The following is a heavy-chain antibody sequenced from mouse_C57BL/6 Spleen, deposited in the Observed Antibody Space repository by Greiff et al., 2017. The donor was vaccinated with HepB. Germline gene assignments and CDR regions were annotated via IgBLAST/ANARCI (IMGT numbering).Heavy chain of an antibody. CDR1: GYTFTSYW. Sequence: QVQLQQPGAELVRPGTSVKLSCKASGYTFTSYWMHWVKQRPGQGLEWIGVIDPSDSYTNYNQKFKGKATLTVDTSSSTAYMQLSSLTSEDSAVYYCARGAYGCGVLYYFDYWGQGTTLTVSS. J-gene: IGHJ2*01. D-gene: IGHD1-1*01. CDR3: ARGAYGCGVLYYFDY. V-gene: IGHV1-59*01. CDR2: IDPSDSYT.